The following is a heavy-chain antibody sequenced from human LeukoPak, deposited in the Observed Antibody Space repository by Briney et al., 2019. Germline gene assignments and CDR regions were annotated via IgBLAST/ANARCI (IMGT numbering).Heavy chain of an antibody. V-gene: IGHV4-30-4*01. CDR3: ARVLLWFGGHFDY. CDR2: IYYSGST. Sequence: SQTLSLTCTVSGGSISSGDYYWSWIRQPPGKGLEWIGYIYYSGSTYYNLSLKSRVTISVDTSKNQFSLKLSSVTAADTAVYYCARVLLWFGGHFDYWGQGTLVTVSS. D-gene: IGHD3-10*01. J-gene: IGHJ4*02. CDR1: GGSISSGDYY.